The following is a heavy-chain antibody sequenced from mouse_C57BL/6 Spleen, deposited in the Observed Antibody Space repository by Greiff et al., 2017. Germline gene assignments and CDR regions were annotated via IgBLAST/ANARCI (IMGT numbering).Heavy chain of an antibody. CDR3: DRGEIYYGKGAWFAY. J-gene: IGHJ3*01. CDR1: GYTFTGYW. CDR2: ILPGSGST. V-gene: IGHV1-9*01. Sequence: VQLQQSGAELMKPGASVKLSCKATGYTFTGYWIEWVKQRPGHGLEWIGEILPGSGSTNYNEKFKGKATFTADTSSNTAYMQLSRLTTEASDISECDRGEIYYGKGAWFAYWGQGTLVTVSA. D-gene: IGHD2-1*01.